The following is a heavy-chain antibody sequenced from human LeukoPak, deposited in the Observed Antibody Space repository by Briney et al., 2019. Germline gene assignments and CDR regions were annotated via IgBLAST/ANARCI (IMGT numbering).Heavy chain of an antibody. CDR2: INHSGST. CDR1: GGSFSGYY. Sequence: SETLSLTCAVYGGSFSGYYWSWIRQPPGKGLEWIGEINHSGSTNYNPSLKSRVTISVDTSKNQFSLKLSSVTAADTAAYYCARVIAGMTTVVTPWFDPWGQGTLVTVSS. CDR3: ARVIAGMTTVVTPWFDP. J-gene: IGHJ5*02. V-gene: IGHV4-34*01. D-gene: IGHD4-23*01.